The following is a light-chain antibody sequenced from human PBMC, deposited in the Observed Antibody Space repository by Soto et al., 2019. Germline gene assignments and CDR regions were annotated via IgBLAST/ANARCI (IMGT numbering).Light chain of an antibody. J-gene: IGKJ1*01. CDR3: QQRSNWPPWT. CDR1: QSVSSY. V-gene: IGKV3-11*01. CDR2: DAS. Sequence: EIVLTPYPATLSLSPGERATLCCRASQSVSSYLAWYQQKPGQAPRLLIYDASNRATGIPARFSGSGSGTDLTDTIISLEPEDFAVYYCQQRSNWPPWTFGQGTKVDIK.